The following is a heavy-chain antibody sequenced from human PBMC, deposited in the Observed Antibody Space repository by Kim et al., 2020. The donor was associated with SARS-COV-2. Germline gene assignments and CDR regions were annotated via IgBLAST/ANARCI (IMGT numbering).Heavy chain of an antibody. CDR3: ARSNPLETYYYYYGMDV. Sequence: ASVKVSCKASGYTFTSYAMNWVRQAPGQGLEWMGWINTNTGNPTYAQGFTGRFVFSLDTSVSTAYLQISSLKAEDTAVYYCARSNPLETYYYYYGMDVWGQGTTVTVSS. D-gene: IGHD2-8*01. J-gene: IGHJ6*02. V-gene: IGHV7-4-1*02. CDR2: INTNTGNP. CDR1: GYTFTSYA.